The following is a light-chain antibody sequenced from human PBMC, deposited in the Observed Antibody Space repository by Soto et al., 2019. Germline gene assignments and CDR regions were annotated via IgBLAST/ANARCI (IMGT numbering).Light chain of an antibody. Sequence: SVLTQPASVSGSPGQWITISCTGTSSDVGSYNLVSWYQQHPGKAPKLMIYEGSKRPSGVSNRFSGSKSGNTASLTISGLQAEDEADYYCCSYAGSSTFYVFGTGTKVTVL. CDR1: SSDVGSYNL. V-gene: IGLV2-23*01. J-gene: IGLJ1*01. CDR3: CSYAGSSTFYV. CDR2: EGS.